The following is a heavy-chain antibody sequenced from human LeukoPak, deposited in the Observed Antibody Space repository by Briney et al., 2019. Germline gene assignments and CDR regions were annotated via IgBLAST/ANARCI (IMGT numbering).Heavy chain of an antibody. CDR3: AKDLARVSGDAFDI. CDR1: GFTFSSYV. Sequence: KTGGSLRLSCAASGFTFSSYVMSWVRQAPGKGLEWVSAISGSGGSTYYADSVKGRFTISRDNAKNSLYLQMNSLRAEDTALYYCAKDLARVSGDAFDIWGQGTMVTVSS. CDR2: ISGSGGST. D-gene: IGHD5/OR15-5a*01. V-gene: IGHV3-23*01. J-gene: IGHJ3*02.